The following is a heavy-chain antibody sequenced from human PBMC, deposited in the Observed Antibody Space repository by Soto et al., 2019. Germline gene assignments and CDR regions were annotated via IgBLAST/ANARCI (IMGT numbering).Heavy chain of an antibody. CDR3: ARRYSSAFDI. Sequence: SETQSLTCTVSGGSISSYDWSWIRQPPGKGLEWIGYIYYSGSTNYNPSLKSRVTISVDTSKNQFSLKLSSVTAADTAVHYCARRYSSAFDIWGQGTMVTVSS. CDR2: IYYSGST. J-gene: IGHJ3*02. V-gene: IGHV4-59*08. CDR1: GGSISSYD. D-gene: IGHD6-13*01.